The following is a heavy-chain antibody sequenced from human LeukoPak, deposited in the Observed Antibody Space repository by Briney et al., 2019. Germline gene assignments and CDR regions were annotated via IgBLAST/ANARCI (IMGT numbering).Heavy chain of an antibody. Sequence: PSEALSLTCAVYGGSFSGYYWSWIRQPPGKGLEWIGEINHSGSTNYNPSLKSRVTISVDTSKNQFSLRLTSVTAADTAVYYCARHGGYCTSTTCFLSWFHPWGQGTLVTVSS. CDR2: INHSGST. CDR3: ARHGGYCTSTTCFLSWFHP. J-gene: IGHJ5*02. V-gene: IGHV4-34*01. D-gene: IGHD2-2*01. CDR1: GGSFSGYY.